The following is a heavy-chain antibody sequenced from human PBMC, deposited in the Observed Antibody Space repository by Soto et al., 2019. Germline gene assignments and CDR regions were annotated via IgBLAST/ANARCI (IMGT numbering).Heavy chain of an antibody. CDR2: INHSGST. J-gene: IGHJ5*02. CDR3: GSFTRPFLTLMVGGVIQHTWSAP. V-gene: IGHV4-34*01. CDR1: GGSFSGYY. Sequence: TSETLSLTCAVYGGSFSGYYWSWIRQPPGKGLEWIGEINHSGSTNYNPSLKSRVTISVDTSKNQFSLKLSSVTAADTAVYYCGSFTRPFLTLMVGGVIQHTWSAPGAQGPLVPVSS. D-gene: IGHD3-10*01.